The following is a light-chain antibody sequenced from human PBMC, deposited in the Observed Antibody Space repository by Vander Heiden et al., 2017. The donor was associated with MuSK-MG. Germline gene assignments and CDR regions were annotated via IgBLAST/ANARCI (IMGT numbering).Light chain of an antibody. CDR2: GAS. CDR1: QSVNSN. CDR3: HQDNNWPPFT. J-gene: IGKJ4*01. Sequence: LMTQSPATLSVSPGERATLSCRASQSVNSNLAWYQQKPGQAPRLLIYGASTRATGVPARFSGSRYGTEFTLTISSRQSEDFAVYYCHQDNNWPPFTFGGGTKVEIK. V-gene: IGKV3-15*01.